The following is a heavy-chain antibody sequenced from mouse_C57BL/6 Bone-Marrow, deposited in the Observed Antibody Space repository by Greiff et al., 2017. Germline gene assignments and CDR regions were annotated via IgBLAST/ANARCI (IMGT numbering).Heavy chain of an antibody. V-gene: IGHV2-2*01. CDR2: IWSGGST. Sequence: VQLQQSGPGLVQPSQSLSITCTVSGFSLTSYGVHWVRQSPGKGLEWLGVIWSGGSTDYNAAFISRLSISKDNSKSQVFFKMNSLQADDTAIYYCAKIYYYGSSYSFYYAMDYWGQGTSVTVSS. CDR3: AKIYYYGSSYSFYYAMDY. CDR1: GFSLTSYG. D-gene: IGHD1-1*01. J-gene: IGHJ4*01.